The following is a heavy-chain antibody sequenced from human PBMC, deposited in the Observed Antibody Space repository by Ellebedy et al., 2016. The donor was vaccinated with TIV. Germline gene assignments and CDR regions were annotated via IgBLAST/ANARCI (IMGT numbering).Heavy chain of an antibody. V-gene: IGHV5-51*01. D-gene: IGHD3-10*01. CDR1: GYSFTSYW. CDR3: ARSRPDYYGSGSEVYFDY. J-gene: IGHJ4*02. CDR2: IYPGDSDT. Sequence: GESLKISCKGSGYSFTSYWIGWVRQMPGKGLEWMGIIYPGDSDTRYSPSFQGQVTISADKSISTAYLQWSSLKASDTAMYYCARSRPDYYGSGSEVYFDYWGQGTLVTVSS.